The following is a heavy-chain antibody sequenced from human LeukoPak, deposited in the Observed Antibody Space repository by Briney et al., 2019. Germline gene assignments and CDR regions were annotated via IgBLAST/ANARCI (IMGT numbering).Heavy chain of an antibody. V-gene: IGHV1-2*02. CDR3: ARAERHIVVVTAYNWFDP. CDR1: GYTFTGYY. D-gene: IGHD2-21*02. CDR2: INPNSGGT. J-gene: IGHJ5*02. Sequence: ASVKVSCKASGYTFTGYYMHWVRQAPGQGLEWMGWINPNSGGTNYAQKFQGRVTMTRDTSISTAYMELSRLRSDDTAVYYCARAERHIVVVTAYNWFDPWGQGTLVTVSS.